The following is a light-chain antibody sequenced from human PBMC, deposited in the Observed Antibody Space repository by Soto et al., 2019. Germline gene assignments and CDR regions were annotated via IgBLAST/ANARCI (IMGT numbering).Light chain of an antibody. V-gene: IGLV2-23*02. J-gene: IGLJ3*02. CDR1: SSDVGSYNL. CDR2: EVT. CDR3: CSYAGSSTWV. Sequence: HSALTQPASVSGSPGQSITISCTGTSSDVGSYNLVSWYQQHPGKAPKLMISEVTKRPSGISARFSGSKSGNTASLTISGLQAEDESDYYCCSYAGSSTWVFGGGTKVTVL.